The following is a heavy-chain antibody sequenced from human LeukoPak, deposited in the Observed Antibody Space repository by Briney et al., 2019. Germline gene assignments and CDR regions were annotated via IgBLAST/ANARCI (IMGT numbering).Heavy chain of an antibody. D-gene: IGHD2-15*01. V-gene: IGHV3-48*04. J-gene: IGHJ4*02. CDR1: GFTFSTYS. CDR2: ISDSGATI. Sequence: GGSLRLSCAASGFTFSTYSMNWVRQAPGKGLEWISCISDSGATIYYADSVKGRFTISRDNAKNSVYLQMNSLRAEDTAVYYCAGELGYCSGGDYWGQGTLVTVSS. CDR3: AGELGYCSGGDY.